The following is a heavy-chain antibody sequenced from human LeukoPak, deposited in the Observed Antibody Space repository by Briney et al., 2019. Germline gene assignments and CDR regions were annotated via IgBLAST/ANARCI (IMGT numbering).Heavy chain of an antibody. CDR1: GFAFSSFA. D-gene: IGHD6-19*01. CDR3: AKDFLRWGSGWSGGVDY. CDR2: IRGSGGIT. Sequence: GGSLRLSCTASGFAFSSFAMSWVRQAPGKGLEWVSGIRGSGGITYYADSVKGRFTISRDNSKNTLYLQMDSLRAEDTAVYYCAKDFLRWGSGWSGGVDYWGQGSLVTVSS. V-gene: IGHV3-23*01. J-gene: IGHJ4*02.